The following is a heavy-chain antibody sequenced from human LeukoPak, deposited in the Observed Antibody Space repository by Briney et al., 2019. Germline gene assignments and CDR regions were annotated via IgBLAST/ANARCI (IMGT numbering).Heavy chain of an antibody. CDR1: GFTFSSYA. CDR3: ARDLGWWLRIARASASLDY. CDR2: ISYDGSNK. J-gene: IGHJ4*02. Sequence: GGSLRLSCAASGFTFSSYAMHWVRQAPGKGLEWVAVISYDGSNKYYADSVKGRFTISRDNSKNTLYLQMNSLRAEDTAVYYCARDLGWWLRIARASASLDYWGQGTLVTVSS. D-gene: IGHD5-12*01. V-gene: IGHV3-30-3*01.